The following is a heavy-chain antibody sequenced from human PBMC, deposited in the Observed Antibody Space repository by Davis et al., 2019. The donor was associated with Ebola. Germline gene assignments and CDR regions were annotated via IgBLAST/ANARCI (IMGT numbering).Heavy chain of an antibody. CDR1: GFTFTSYS. CDR2: ISSGSSYI. CDR3: ARETNGDSPPLLFSYFDY. J-gene: IGHJ4*02. V-gene: IGHV3-21*04. D-gene: IGHD2-21*02. Sequence: PGGSLRLSCAASGFTFTSYSMNWVRQAPGKGLEWVSSISSGSSYIYYADSVKGRFTISRDNAKNSLYLQMNSLRSEDTAVYYCARETNGDSPPLLFSYFDYWGQGTLVTVSS.